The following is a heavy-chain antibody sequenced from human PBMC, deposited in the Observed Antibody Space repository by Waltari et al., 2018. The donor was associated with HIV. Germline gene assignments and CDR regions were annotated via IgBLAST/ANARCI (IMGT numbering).Heavy chain of an antibody. J-gene: IGHJ6*02. CDR1: GYSFTSHA. V-gene: IGHV1-3*05. CDR2: VNTANGHT. D-gene: IGHD6-19*01. Sequence: VQLVQSGAEEKKPGASVKISCKASGYSFTSHAIHWVRQAPGQRLELVGWVNTANGHTKESPNFQGRVTITRDTSATTASMELNSLRSEDTAVYYCAREMSLIRVIAVAMDVWGQGTTVTVSS. CDR3: AREMSLIRVIAVAMDV.